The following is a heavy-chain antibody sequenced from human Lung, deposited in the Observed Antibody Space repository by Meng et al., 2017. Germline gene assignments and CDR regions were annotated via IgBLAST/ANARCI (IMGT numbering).Heavy chain of an antibody. V-gene: IGHV3-21*01. CDR2: ISNTGKYI. CDR1: EFTFSDYS. Sequence: EVQLVESAGGLVKPGGSLRLSCAASEFTFSDYSMNWVRQAPGKGLEWVTFISNTGKYIYYADSVKGRFTISRDNAKNSLYLQINSLRAEDTAVYYCARGSYQPLLLSALDYWGQGTLVTVSS. CDR3: ARGSYQPLLLSALDY. D-gene: IGHD2-15*01. J-gene: IGHJ4*02.